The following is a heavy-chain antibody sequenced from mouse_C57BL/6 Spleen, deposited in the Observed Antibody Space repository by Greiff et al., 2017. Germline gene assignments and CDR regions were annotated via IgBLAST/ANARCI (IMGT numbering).Heavy chain of an antibody. CDR2: IDPENGDT. Sequence: VQLQQSGAELVRPGASVKLSCTASGFNIKDDYMHWVKQRPEQGLEWIGWIDPENGDTEYASKFQGKATITADTSSNTAYLQLSSLTSEDTAVYYCTTIDGTWDYWGQGTTLTVSA. D-gene: IGHD4-1*01. V-gene: IGHV14-4*01. CDR1: GFNIKDDY. J-gene: IGHJ2*01. CDR3: TTIDGTWDY.